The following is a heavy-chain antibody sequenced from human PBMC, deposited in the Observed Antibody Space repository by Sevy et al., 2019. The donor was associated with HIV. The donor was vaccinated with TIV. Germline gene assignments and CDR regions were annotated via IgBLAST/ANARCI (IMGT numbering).Heavy chain of an antibody. J-gene: IGHJ3*02. CDR3: ARQPNYYDSSGYYFDAFDI. D-gene: IGHD3-22*01. CDR2: IYPGDSDT. V-gene: IGHV5-51*01. Sequence: GESLKISCKGSGYSFTTYWITWVRQMPGKGLEWMGIIYPGDSDTRYSPSFQGQVTISADKSISTAYLQWSSLKASDTAMYYCARQPNYYDSSGYYFDAFDIWGQGTMITVSS. CDR1: GYSFTTYW.